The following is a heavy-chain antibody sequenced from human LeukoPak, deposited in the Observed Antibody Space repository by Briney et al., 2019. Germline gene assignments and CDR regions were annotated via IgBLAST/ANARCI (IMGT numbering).Heavy chain of an antibody. CDR1: GFTFSNYW. V-gene: IGHV3-7*01. Sequence: GGSLRLSCAASGFTFSNYWMTWVRQAPGKGLEWVANIKQDGSEKYYVDSVKGRFTISRDNAKNSLYLQMNSLRAEDTAVYYCARDQVDNWNAPDVWGKGTTVTISS. CDR2: IKQDGSEK. CDR3: ARDQVDNWNAPDV. J-gene: IGHJ6*04. D-gene: IGHD1-1*01.